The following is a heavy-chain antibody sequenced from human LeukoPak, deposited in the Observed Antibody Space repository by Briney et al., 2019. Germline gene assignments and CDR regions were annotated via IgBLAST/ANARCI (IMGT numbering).Heavy chain of an antibody. CDR2: ISSDNGNT. CDR1: GYTDNRFG. V-gene: IGHV1-18*01. J-gene: IGHJ6*03. CDR3: ANVAKGRYFFYYMDV. Sequence: ASVKVSCKTSGYTDNRFGIAWVRQAPGQGREWIGWISSDNGNTQYADKLQGRVSMTTDRSTNTAYMEVRSLRSDDTAVYFCANVAKGRYFFYYMDVWGKGTTVTVSS.